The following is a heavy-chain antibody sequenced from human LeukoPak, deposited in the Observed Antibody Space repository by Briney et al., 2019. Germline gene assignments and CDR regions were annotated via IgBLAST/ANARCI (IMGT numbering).Heavy chain of an antibody. J-gene: IGHJ6*02. D-gene: IGHD6-13*01. CDR1: GFTFTSSA. Sequence: SVKVSCKASGFTFTSSAMQWVRQARGQRLEWIGWIVVGSSNTNYAQKFQERVTITWDMSTSTAYMELSSLRSEDTAVYYCAATIAADTVYYGMDVWGQGTTVTVSS. V-gene: IGHV1-58*02. CDR3: AATIAADTVYYGMDV. CDR2: IVVGSSNT.